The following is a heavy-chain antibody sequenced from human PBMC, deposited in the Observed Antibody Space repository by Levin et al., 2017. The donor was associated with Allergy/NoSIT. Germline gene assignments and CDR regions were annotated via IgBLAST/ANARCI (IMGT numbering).Heavy chain of an antibody. CDR2: ISYGGETA. J-gene: IGHJ6*02. CDR3: ARVLEPFIVNYYYGLDV. V-gene: IGHV3-23*01. CDR1: GFTFSSYV. D-gene: IGHD3-3*01. Sequence: RASVKVSCAASGFTFSSYVMDWVRQAPGKGLESISSISYGGETAYYADSVKGRFTISRDNSKNRLYLQMNRLTVEDTAIYYCARVLEPFIVNYYYGLDVWGQGTTVTVSS.